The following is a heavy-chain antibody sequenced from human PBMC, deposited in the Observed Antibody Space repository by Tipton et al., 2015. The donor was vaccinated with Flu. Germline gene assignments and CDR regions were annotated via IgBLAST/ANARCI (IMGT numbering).Heavy chain of an antibody. CDR2: IHRSGST. CDR1: GEALGSSYF. V-gene: IGHV4-38-2*01. CDR3: ARRDFSNYVSDPKNWFDR. D-gene: IGHD4-11*01. Sequence: GEALGSSYFWGWIRQPPGKGLEWIATIHRSGSTKYNPSLKSRVTISVDTSKNQFYLEVRSVTAADMAVYYCARRDFSNYVSDPKNWFDRWGRGTLVTVSS. J-gene: IGHJ5*02.